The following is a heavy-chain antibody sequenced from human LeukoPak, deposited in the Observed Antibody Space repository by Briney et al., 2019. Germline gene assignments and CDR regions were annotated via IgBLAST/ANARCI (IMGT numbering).Heavy chain of an antibody. D-gene: IGHD4-17*01. Sequence: ASVKVSCKASGYTFTAYYIHWLRQAPGQGFEWMGWINPTSGDTKYGNNFQGNMTRDTSITTAYMEVTSLKSDDTAVYYCARLRGPRYGDLFDAWGQGTLVTVSS. J-gene: IGHJ4*02. CDR3: ARLRGPRYGDLFDA. CDR2: INPTSGDT. CDR1: GYTFTAYY. V-gene: IGHV1-2*02.